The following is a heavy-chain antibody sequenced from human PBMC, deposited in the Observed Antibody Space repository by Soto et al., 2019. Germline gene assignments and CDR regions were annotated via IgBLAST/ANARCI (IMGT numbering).Heavy chain of an antibody. D-gene: IGHD1-26*01. J-gene: IGHJ6*02. V-gene: IGHV3-23*01. Sequence: EAQLLESGGGLVQPGGSLRLSCAASGFSFSTYAMSWVRQAPGKGLEWVSVISATGGSTFYADSVKGRFTVSRDNSRNTLYLQMISLRVEDTALYYCAKDLRTSTNYYCGMDVWAKGPRSPSP. CDR2: ISATGGST. CDR1: GFSFSTYA. CDR3: AKDLRTSTNYYCGMDV.